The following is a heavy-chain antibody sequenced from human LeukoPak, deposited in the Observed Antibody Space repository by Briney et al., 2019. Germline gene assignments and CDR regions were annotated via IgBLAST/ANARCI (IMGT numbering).Heavy chain of an antibody. CDR3: ARETNNGGTAFDF. Sequence: GGSLRLSCAASGFMFGDYGFSWVRQAPGKGLEGGSGINWNGDTTDYADSVKGRFTISRENTKNSLSLQLSSLTAEDTALYYCARETNNGGTAFDFWGRGTLVTVSS. D-gene: IGHD2-8*01. V-gene: IGHV3-20*04. CDR1: GFMFGDYG. J-gene: IGHJ4*02. CDR2: INWNGDTT.